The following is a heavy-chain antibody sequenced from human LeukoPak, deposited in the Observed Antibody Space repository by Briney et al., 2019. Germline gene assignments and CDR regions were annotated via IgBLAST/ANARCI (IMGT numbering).Heavy chain of an antibody. CDR2: FDPEDGET. Sequence: ASVKVSCKISGSTLTELPVHWVRQAPGKGLEWMGGFDPEDGETIYAQKFQGRVTMTEDTSTDTAYMELSSLRSEDTVVYYCATRGYGDYYFNYWGQGTLVTVSS. J-gene: IGHJ4*02. V-gene: IGHV1-24*01. CDR3: ATRGYGDYYFNY. CDR1: GSTLTELP. D-gene: IGHD4-17*01.